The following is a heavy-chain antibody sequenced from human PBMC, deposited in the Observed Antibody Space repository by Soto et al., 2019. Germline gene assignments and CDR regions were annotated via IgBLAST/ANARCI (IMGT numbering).Heavy chain of an antibody. V-gene: IGHV3-30-3*01. CDR1: GFTFSNYA. J-gene: IGHJ3*01. CDR3: AIIATSGGGDAFDV. CDR2: ILSDEINK. D-gene: IGHD6-13*01. Sequence: QVQLVESGGGVVQPGRSLRLSCAASGFTFSNYAMHWVRQAPGKGLEWVAAILSDEINKYSADSVKGRFTISRDNSKNTLYLQMHSLRPEDTAVYLWAIIATSGGGDAFDVWGQGTMVTVSS.